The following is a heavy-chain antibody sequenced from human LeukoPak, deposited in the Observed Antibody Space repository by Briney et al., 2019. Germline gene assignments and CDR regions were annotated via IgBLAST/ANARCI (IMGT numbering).Heavy chain of an antibody. J-gene: IGHJ5*02. V-gene: IGHV4-61*02. CDR2: IYTSGTT. CDR1: GGSISSGSYY. Sequence: SETLSLTCTVSGGSISSGSYYWTWIRQPVGKGLEWIGRIYTSGTTNYNPSLQSRVTISVDTSKNQFSLKLSSVTAADTAVYYCARAVTSSSSWYKWVNWFDPWGQGTLVTVSS. D-gene: IGHD6-13*01. CDR3: ARAVTSSSSWYKWVNWFDP.